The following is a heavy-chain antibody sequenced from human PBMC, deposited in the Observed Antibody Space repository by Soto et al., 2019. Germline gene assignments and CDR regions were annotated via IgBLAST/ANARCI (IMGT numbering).Heavy chain of an antibody. Sequence: GGSLRLSCAASGFTFSDYYMSWIRQAPGKGLEWVSGISGSGGSPHYADSAKGRFTISRDNSKNTLFLQMNTLRAEDTAVYYCAREGDITAAFDYWGQGTLVTVSS. CDR1: GFTFSDYY. D-gene: IGHD6-13*01. CDR3: AREGDITAAFDY. V-gene: IGHV3-23*01. CDR2: ISGSGGSP. J-gene: IGHJ4*02.